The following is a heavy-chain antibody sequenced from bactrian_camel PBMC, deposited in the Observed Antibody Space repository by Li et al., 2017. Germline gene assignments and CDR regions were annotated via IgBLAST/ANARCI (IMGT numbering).Heavy chain of an antibody. Sequence: HVQLVESGGGSVQAGETLRLACAASGFTFGDSGMGWYRQALGDECELVVSLSAEGIADYADSVKGRFTISQDNAENTVYLQLNSLKTEDTAMYYCAKATGTVVLQFGWNYWGQGTQVTVS. CDR2: LSAEGIA. V-gene: IGHV3S56*01. D-gene: IGHD6*01. CDR1: GFTFGDSG. J-gene: IGHJ4*01. CDR3: AKATGTVVLQFGWNY.